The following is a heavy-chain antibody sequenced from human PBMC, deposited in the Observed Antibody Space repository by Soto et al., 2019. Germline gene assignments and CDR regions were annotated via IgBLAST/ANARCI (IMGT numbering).Heavy chain of an antibody. V-gene: IGHV3-53*01. J-gene: IGHJ4*02. D-gene: IGHD1-26*01. CDR3: ARAPSGSYFTFDY. CDR2: RYSGGRT. CDR1: GFTVSSNY. Sequence: PGGPLRLSRAASGFTVSSNYLSCHRQAPGKGLEWVSVRYSGGRTYYADSVKGRFTMSRDKSKNTLYLQMNSLRAEDTAVYYGARAPSGSYFTFDYWGQGTLVTVSS.